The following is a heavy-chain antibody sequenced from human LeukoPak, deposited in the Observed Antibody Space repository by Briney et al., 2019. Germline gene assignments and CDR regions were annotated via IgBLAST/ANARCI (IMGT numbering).Heavy chain of an antibody. CDR2: INPNSGDT. V-gene: IGHV1-18*04. CDR3: ARDKWTMIVENAFDI. J-gene: IGHJ3*02. Sequence: ASVKVSCKPSGYTFTRYYIHWVRQAPGQGLEWMGWINPNSGDTNYEQKLQGRVTMTTDTSTSTAYMELRSLRSDDPAVYYCARDKWTMIVENAFDIWGQGTMVTVSS. D-gene: IGHD3-22*01. CDR1: GYTFTRYY.